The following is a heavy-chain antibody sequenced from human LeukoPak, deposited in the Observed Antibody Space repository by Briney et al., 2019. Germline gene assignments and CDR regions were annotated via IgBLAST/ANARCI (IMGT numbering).Heavy chain of an antibody. D-gene: IGHD5-12*01. Sequence: PGGSLRLSCAAPTLTFSDAWMSWVRQAPGKGLEWVGLIKSKSFGGTTDYAAAVKGRFTISRDDSKSTLFLQMDSLKTEDTAVYYCATDYSGYDAFDIWGLGTMVIVSS. CDR2: IKSKSFGGTT. CDR3: ATDYSGYDAFDI. CDR1: TLTFSDAW. V-gene: IGHV3-15*01. J-gene: IGHJ3*02.